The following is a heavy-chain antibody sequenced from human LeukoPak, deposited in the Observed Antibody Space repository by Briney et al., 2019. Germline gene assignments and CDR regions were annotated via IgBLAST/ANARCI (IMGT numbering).Heavy chain of an antibody. Sequence: SETLSLTCAVYGASFSGYYWSWIRQPPGKGLEWIGEINHSGSTNYNPSLKSRVTISVDTSKNQFSLKLSSVTAADTAVYYCARRGYSYAGPYYFDYWGQGTLVTVSS. V-gene: IGHV4-34*01. J-gene: IGHJ4*02. CDR2: INHSGST. CDR1: GASFSGYY. D-gene: IGHD5-18*01. CDR3: ARRGYSYAGPYYFDY.